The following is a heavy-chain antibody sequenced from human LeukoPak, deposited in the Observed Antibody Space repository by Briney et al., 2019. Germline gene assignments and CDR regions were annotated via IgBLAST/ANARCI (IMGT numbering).Heavy chain of an antibody. CDR1: GGSISSGSYY. D-gene: IGHD2-21*02. CDR2: IYTSGST. CDR3: AREAYCGGDCYSGYYYYYMDV. V-gene: IGHV4-61*02. J-gene: IGHJ6*03. Sequence: PSQTLSLTCTVSGGSISSGSYYWSWIRQPAGKELEWIGRIYTSGSTNYNPSLKSRVTISVDTSKNQFSLELSSVTAADTAVYYCAREAYCGGDCYSGYYYYYMDVWGKGTTVTISS.